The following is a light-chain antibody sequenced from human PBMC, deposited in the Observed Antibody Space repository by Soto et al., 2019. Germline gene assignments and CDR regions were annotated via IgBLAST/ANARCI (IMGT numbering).Light chain of an antibody. CDR1: SSDVGAYNY. Sequence: QSALTQPPSASGSPGQSVAISCTGTSSDVGAYNYVCWYQQHPGKAPKLMIYEVTHRPSGVSSRFYGSRSGNTASLTISGLQAEDEADYYCKSRTTRNTLVFGGGTKVTVL. CDR2: EVT. CDR3: KSRTTRNTLV. J-gene: IGLJ3*02. V-gene: IGLV2-14*01.